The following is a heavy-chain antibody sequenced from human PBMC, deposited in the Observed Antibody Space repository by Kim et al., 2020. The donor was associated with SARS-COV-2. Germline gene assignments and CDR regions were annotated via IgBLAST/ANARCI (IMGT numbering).Heavy chain of an antibody. CDR3: ATCTGGGCYGPVDY. J-gene: IGHJ4*02. CDR2: IYHGGST. V-gene: IGHV4-30-2*01. CDR1: GGSISSGDYS. D-gene: IGHD2-15*01. Sequence: SETLSLTCAVSGGSISSGDYSWSWIRQPPGKGLEWIGYIYHGGSTYYNPSLKSRVTISVDRSKNQFSLRLSSVTAADTAVYYCATCTGGGCYGPVDYWGQGILVTVSS.